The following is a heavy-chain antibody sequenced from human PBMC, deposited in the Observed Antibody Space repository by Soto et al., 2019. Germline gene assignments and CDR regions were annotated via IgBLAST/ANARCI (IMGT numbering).Heavy chain of an antibody. D-gene: IGHD2-15*01. Sequence: SETLSLTCTVSGGSISSSSYYWGWIRQPPGKGLEWIGSIYYSGSTYYNPSLKSRVTISVDTSKNQFSLKLSSVTAADTAVYYCARPKDIVVVVANLAAFDIWGQGTMVPVS. CDR3: ARPKDIVVVVANLAAFDI. CDR2: IYYSGST. J-gene: IGHJ3*02. V-gene: IGHV4-39*01. CDR1: GGSISSSSYY.